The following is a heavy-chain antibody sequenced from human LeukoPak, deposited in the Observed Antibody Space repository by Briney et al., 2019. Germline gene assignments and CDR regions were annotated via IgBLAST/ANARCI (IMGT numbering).Heavy chain of an antibody. Sequence: GGSLRLSCAASGFTVSSNEMSWVRQAPGKGLEWVSSISGGSTYYADSRKGRFTISRDNSRNTLYLQMNSLRAEDTAVYYCASGSGSYRTPYYYMDVWGTGTTVTVSS. D-gene: IGHD3-10*01. V-gene: IGHV3-38-3*01. CDR2: ISGGST. CDR1: GFTVSSNE. CDR3: ASGSGSYRTPYYYMDV. J-gene: IGHJ6*03.